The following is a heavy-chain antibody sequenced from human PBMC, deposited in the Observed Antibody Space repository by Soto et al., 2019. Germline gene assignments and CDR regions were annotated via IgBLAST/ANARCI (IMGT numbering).Heavy chain of an antibody. CDR2: ISGGGGTT. V-gene: IGHV3-23*01. J-gene: IGHJ6*02. CDR1: GFTFSSNA. D-gene: IGHD7-27*01. Sequence: GGSLRLSCAASGFTFSSNAISWVRQAPGKGLEWVSVISGGGGTTYYADFVKGRFTISRDNSKNTLFLQMNSLRAEDTALYYCAKGSGPTWDQYSMDVWGQGTTVTVSS. CDR3: AKGSGPTWDQYSMDV.